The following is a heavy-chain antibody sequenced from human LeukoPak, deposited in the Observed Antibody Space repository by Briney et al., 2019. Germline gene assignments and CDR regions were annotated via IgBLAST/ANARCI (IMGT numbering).Heavy chain of an antibody. J-gene: IGHJ2*01. D-gene: IGHD2-2*01. V-gene: IGHV3-30*02. CDR3: AKKGCSSTSCSPNFDL. CDR1: GFTFSSYG. CDR2: IRYDGSNK. Sequence: GGSLRLSCAASGFTFSSYGMHWVRQAPGKGLEWVAFIRYDGSNKYYADSVKGRFTISRDNSKNTLYLQMNSLRAEDTAVYYCAKKGCSSTSCSPNFDLWGRGTLVTVSS.